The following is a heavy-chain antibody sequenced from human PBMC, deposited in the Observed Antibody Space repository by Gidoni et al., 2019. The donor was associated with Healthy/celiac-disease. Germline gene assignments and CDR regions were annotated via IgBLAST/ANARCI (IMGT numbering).Heavy chain of an antibody. CDR2: IYYSGST. V-gene: IGHV4-39*01. D-gene: IGHD6-13*01. Sequence: QLQLQESGPGLVKPSETLSLTCTVSGGSISSSSYYWGWIRQPPGKGLEWIGSIYYSGSTYYNPSLKSRVTISVDTSKNQFSLKLSSVTAADTAVYYCARARIAAAGTGSNYFDYWGQGTLVTVSS. CDR1: GGSISSSSYY. J-gene: IGHJ4*02. CDR3: ARARIAAAGTGSNYFDY.